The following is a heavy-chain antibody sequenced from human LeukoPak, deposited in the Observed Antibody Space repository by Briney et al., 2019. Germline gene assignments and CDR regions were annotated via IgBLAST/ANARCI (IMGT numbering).Heavy chain of an antibody. D-gene: IGHD3-10*01. V-gene: IGHV4-34*01. Sequence: KPSDTLSLTCAVYGGSFSGYYWSWIRQPPGKGLEWIGEINHSGSTNYNPSLKSRVTISVDTSKNQFSLKLSSVTAADTAVYYCARVYYYGSGSFDYWGQGTLVTVSS. J-gene: IGHJ4*02. CDR3: ARVYYYGSGSFDY. CDR1: GGSFSGYY. CDR2: INHSGST.